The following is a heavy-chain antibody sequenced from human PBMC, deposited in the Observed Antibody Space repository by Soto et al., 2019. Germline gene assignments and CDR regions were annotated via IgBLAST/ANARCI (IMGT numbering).Heavy chain of an antibody. J-gene: IGHJ4*02. CDR2: FIPIFATP. CDR1: GGTFSTSA. Sequence: QVQLVQSGAEVKKPGSSVKVSCKASGGTFSTSAINWVRQAPGQGLDWMGGFIPIFATPTYAQTFQGRVTITADESTSTAYMELSGLRSEDTAVYFCARRFSGTAWDYCGQGTLVTVSS. D-gene: IGHD5-12*01. CDR3: ARRFSGTAWDY. V-gene: IGHV1-69*01.